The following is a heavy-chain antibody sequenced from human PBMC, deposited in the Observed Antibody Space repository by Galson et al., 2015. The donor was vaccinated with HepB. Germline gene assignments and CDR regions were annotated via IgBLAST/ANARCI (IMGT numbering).Heavy chain of an antibody. CDR3: ARDGPCSSTSCYYYFDY. J-gene: IGHJ4*02. D-gene: IGHD2-2*01. CDR2: ISGSGGNT. CDR1: GFIFSGYA. Sequence: SLRLSCAASGFIFSGYAMNWVRQAPGKGLEWVSAISGSGGNTYYADSVKGRFTISRDNAKNSLYLQMNSLRAEDTAVYYCARDGPCSSTSCYYYFDYWGQGTLVTVSS. V-gene: IGHV3-23*01.